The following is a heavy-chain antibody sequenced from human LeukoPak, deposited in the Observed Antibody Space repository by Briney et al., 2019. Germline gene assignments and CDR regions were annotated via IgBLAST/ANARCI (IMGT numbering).Heavy chain of an antibody. D-gene: IGHD3-9*01. J-gene: IGHJ4*02. CDR3: ARHDRRYVDWSY. CDR2: IYYSGST. Sequence: SETLSLTCTVSGGSISSSSYYWGWIRQPPGKGLEWIGSIYYSGSTYYNPSLKSRVTISVDTSKNQFSLKLSSVTAADTAVYYCARHDRRYVDWSYWGQGTLVTVSS. CDR1: GGSISSSSYY. V-gene: IGHV4-39*01.